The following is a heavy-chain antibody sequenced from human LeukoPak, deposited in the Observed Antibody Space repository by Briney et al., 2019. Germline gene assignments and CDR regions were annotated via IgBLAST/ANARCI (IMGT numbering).Heavy chain of an antibody. V-gene: IGHV4-4*02. CDR3: ASADYYRIDF. J-gene: IGHJ4*02. Sequence: PSETLSLTCTVSGGSISSSDWWRWVRQPPGKGLEWIGEMHQSGIINYNPSLKSRVTMSLDKAKKQFSLKLSSVTAADTSVYFCASADYYRIDFWGQGTLVTVSS. CDR2: MHQSGII. CDR1: GGSISSSDW. D-gene: IGHD3-10*01.